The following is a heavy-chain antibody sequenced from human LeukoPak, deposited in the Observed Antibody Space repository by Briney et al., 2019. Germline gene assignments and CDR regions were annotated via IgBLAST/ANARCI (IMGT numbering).Heavy chain of an antibody. D-gene: IGHD6-13*01. V-gene: IGHV3-23*01. Sequence: GGSLRLSCAASGFTFSNYAMSWVRQAPGKGLEWVSSLSDNGGSPYYADSVKGRFTISRDNSKNTLYLHMNSLRVEDTAVYYCAKDPETYTSRWFDSWGQGTLVTVSS. J-gene: IGHJ5*01. CDR2: LSDNGGSP. CDR1: GFTFSNYA. CDR3: AKDPETYTSRWFDS.